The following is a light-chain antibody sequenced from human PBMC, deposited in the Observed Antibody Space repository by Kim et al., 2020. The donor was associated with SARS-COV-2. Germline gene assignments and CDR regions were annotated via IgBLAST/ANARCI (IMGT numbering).Light chain of an antibody. CDR2: EVT. CDR1: SSDIGAYNY. Sequence: QSVVTQPPSASGSPGQSVTISCTGTSSDIGAYNYVSWYQQHPGTAPKLMICEVTNRPSGVPDRFSGSKSGNTASLTISGLQAEDEADYYCSSYAGGRYVFGTGTRVTVL. CDR3: SSYAGGRYV. J-gene: IGLJ1*01. V-gene: IGLV2-8*01.